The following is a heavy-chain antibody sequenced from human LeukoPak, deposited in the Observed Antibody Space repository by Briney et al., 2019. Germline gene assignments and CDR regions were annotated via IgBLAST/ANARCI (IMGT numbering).Heavy chain of an antibody. D-gene: IGHD3-10*01. V-gene: IGHV3-30*04. J-gene: IGHJ4*02. CDR1: GFTFSSYA. CDR2: ISYDGSNK. CDR3: AKEDYYGSGIYY. Sequence: GGSLRLSCAASGFTFSSYAMHWVRQAPGKGLEWVAVISYDGSNKYYADSVKGRFTISRDNSKNTLYLQMNSLRAEDTAVYYCAKEDYYGSGIYYWGQGTLVTVSS.